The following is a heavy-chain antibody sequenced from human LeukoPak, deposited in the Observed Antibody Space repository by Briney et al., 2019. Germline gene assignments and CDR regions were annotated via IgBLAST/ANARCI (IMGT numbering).Heavy chain of an antibody. J-gene: IGHJ4*02. Sequence: SETLSLTCDVYGGSFSSYYWSWIRQPPGKGLEWIGEINHSGSTNYNPSLKSRVTISVDTSKNQFSLKLSSVTAADTAVYYCARGPQITIFGVVIISYFDYWGQGTLVTVSS. CDR1: GGSFSSYY. CDR2: INHSGST. D-gene: IGHD3-3*01. CDR3: ARGPQITIFGVVIISYFDY. V-gene: IGHV4-34*01.